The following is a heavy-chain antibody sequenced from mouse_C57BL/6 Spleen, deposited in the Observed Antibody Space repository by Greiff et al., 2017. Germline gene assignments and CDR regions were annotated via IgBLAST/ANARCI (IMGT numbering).Heavy chain of an antibody. V-gene: IGHV2-5*01. Sequence: QVQLQQSGPGLVQPSQSLSITCTVSGFSLTSYGVHWVRQSPGKGLEWLGVIWRGGSTDYNAAFMSRLSITKDNSKSQVFCKMNSLQADDTAIYYWAIALGDYGSSYSVFDYWGQGTTLTVSS. CDR1: GFSLTSYG. D-gene: IGHD1-1*01. CDR3: AIALGDYGSSYSVFDY. CDR2: IWRGGST. J-gene: IGHJ2*01.